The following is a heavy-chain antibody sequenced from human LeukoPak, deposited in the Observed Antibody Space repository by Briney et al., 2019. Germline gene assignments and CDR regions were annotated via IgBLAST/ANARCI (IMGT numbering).Heavy chain of an antibody. CDR2: ISSSSSYI. Sequence: PGGSLRLSCAASGFTFSSYSMNWVRQAPGKGLEWVSSISSSSSYIYYADSVKGRFTISRDNAKNSLYLQMNSLRAEDTAVYYCARDQGYCTNGVCYGPYYGMDVWGQGTTVTVSS. J-gene: IGHJ6*02. D-gene: IGHD2-8*01. CDR3: ARDQGYCTNGVCYGPYYGMDV. CDR1: GFTFSSYS. V-gene: IGHV3-21*01.